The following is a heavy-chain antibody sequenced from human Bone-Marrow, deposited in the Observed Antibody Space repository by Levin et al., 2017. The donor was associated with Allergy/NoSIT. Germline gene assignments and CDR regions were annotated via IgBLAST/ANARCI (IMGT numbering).Heavy chain of an antibody. CDR3: ARSIYSGYDGAFDY. Sequence: GGSLRLSCAASGFTFSSYAMHWVRQAPGKGLEWVAVISYDGSNKYYADSVKGRFTISRDNSKNTLYLQMNSLRAEDTAVYYCARSIYSGYDGAFDYWGQGTLVTVSS. D-gene: IGHD5-12*01. CDR2: ISYDGSNK. V-gene: IGHV3-30-3*01. CDR1: GFTFSSYA. J-gene: IGHJ4*02.